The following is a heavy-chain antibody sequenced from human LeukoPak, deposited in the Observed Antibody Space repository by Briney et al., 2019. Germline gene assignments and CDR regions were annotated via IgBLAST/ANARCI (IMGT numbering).Heavy chain of an antibody. CDR2: IYSGGST. V-gene: IGHV3-66*01. Sequence: PGGSLRLSCAASGFTFSSYSMNWVRQAPGKGLEWVSLIYSGGSTYYADSVKGRFTLSRDNSKNTLYLQMNSLRAEDTAVYYCAVIVGSRFGEYFDYWGQGTLVTVSS. CDR1: GFTFSSYS. CDR3: AVIVGSRFGEYFDY. D-gene: IGHD3-10*01. J-gene: IGHJ4*02.